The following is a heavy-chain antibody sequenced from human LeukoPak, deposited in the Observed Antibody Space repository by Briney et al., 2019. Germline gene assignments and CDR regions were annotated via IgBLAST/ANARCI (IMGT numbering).Heavy chain of an antibody. V-gene: IGHV4-34*01. Sequence: PSEALSLPCAVYGGPFSGYYWSWTRQPPGKGLEWIGEINHSGSTNYNPSLKSRVTISVDTSKNQLPLNLNPVTAADTAVYYCARDRRWFWIGYYISSNWFDPWGQGTLVTVSS. CDR2: INHSGST. CDR3: ARDRRWFWIGYYISSNWFDP. D-gene: IGHD3-3*01. CDR1: GGPFSGYY. J-gene: IGHJ5*02.